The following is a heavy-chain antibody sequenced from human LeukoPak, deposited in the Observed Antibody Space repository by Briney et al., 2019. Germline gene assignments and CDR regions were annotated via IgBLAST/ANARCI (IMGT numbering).Heavy chain of an antibody. J-gene: IGHJ4*02. V-gene: IGHV4-30-4*08. D-gene: IGHD3-22*01. CDR1: GGSISSGDYY. CDR2: IYYSGST. CDR3: ARASFYYDSSETTLYFDY. Sequence: SQTLSLTCTVSGGSISSGDYYWSWIRQPPGKGLEWIGYIYYSGSTYYNPSLKSRVTIPVDTSKNQFSLKLSSVTPADTAVYYCARASFYYDSSETTLYFDYWGQGTLVTVSS.